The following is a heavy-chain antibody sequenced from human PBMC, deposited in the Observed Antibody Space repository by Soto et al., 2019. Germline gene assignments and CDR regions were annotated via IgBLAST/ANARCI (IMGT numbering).Heavy chain of an antibody. J-gene: IGHJ6*02. Sequence: VRQAPGKGLEWVSSISSSSSYIYYADSVKGRFTISRDNAKNSLYLQMNSLRAEDTAVYYCARTPIVVAAYGMDVWGQGTTVTVSS. CDR3: ARTPIVVAAYGMDV. V-gene: IGHV3-21*01. CDR2: ISSSSSYI. D-gene: IGHD2-2*01.